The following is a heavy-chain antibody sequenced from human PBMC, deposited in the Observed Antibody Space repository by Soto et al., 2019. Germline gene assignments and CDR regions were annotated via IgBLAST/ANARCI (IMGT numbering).Heavy chain of an antibody. Sequence: QVQLQQWGAGLLKPSETLSLTCAVYGGSFSGYYWSWVRQPPGKGLEWIGEITHSGGINYNPSRKSGVIMSLDTSKNQFSLRLNSVSDADTAVYYCARLFAGATGNWYFDLWGRGTLVTVSS. J-gene: IGHJ2*01. CDR3: ARLFAGATGNWYFDL. CDR2: ITHSGGI. D-gene: IGHD1-1*01. V-gene: IGHV4-34*01. CDR1: GGSFSGYY.